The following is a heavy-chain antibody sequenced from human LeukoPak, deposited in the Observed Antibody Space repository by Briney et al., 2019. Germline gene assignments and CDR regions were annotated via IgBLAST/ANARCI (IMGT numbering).Heavy chain of an antibody. CDR2: INPTGTTT. CDR1: GYTFINHW. D-gene: IGHD3-16*01. V-gene: IGHV1-46*01. J-gene: IGHJ3*02. CDR3: ARWQAAVGAFDI. Sequence: GASVKVSCKASGYTFINHWMHWVRQAPGQGLEWVGLINPTGTTTLYAQKLQGRVTMTTDTSTSTAYMELRSLRSDDTAVYYCARWQAAVGAFDIWGQGTMVTVSS.